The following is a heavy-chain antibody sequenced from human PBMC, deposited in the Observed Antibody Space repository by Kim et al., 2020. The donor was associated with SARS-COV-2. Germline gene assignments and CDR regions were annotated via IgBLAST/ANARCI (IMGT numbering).Heavy chain of an antibody. CDR2: IHHSGST. CDR1: GGSFSGYY. Sequence: SETLSLTCAVYGGSFSGYYWSWIRQPPGKGLEWIGEIHHSGSTNYNPSLKSRVTISVDTSKNQFSLKLSSVTAADTAVYYCAREGAYSSSWYRLKGGSRTSNWFDPWGQGTLVTVSS. D-gene: IGHD6-13*01. CDR3: AREGAYSSSWYRLKGGSRTSNWFDP. J-gene: IGHJ5*02. V-gene: IGHV4-34*01.